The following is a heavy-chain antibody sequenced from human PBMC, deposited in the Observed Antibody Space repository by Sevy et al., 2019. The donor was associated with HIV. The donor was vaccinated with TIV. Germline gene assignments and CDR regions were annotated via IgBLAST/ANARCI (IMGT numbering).Heavy chain of an antibody. D-gene: IGHD1-26*01. CDR2: ISSSSSTI. V-gene: IGHV3-48*02. CDR3: ARRCNIVAATHFDY. CDR1: GFTFSSYT. Sequence: GGSLRLSCAASGFTFSSYTMNWVRQAPGKGLEWVSYISSSSSTIYYADSVKGRFTISRDNAKNSLYLQMNSLRDEDTAVYFCARRCNIVAATHFDYWGQGTLVTVSS. J-gene: IGHJ4*02.